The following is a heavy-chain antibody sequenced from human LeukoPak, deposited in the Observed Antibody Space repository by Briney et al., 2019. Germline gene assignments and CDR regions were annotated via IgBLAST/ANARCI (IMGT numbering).Heavy chain of an antibody. CDR3: ARIDYYGSERTVDV. D-gene: IGHD3-10*01. Sequence: TSETLSLTCAVSGGSISSSSYYWGWIRQPPGKGLEWIGSIYYSGSTYYNPSLKSRVTISVDTSKNQFSLKLSSVTAADTAVYYCARIDYYGSERTVDVWGKGTTVTISS. CDR2: IYYSGST. CDR1: GGSISSSSYY. V-gene: IGHV4-39*01. J-gene: IGHJ6*04.